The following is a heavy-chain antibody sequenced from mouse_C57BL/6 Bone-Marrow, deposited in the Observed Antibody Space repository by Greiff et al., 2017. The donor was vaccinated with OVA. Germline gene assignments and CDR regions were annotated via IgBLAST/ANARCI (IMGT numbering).Heavy chain of an antibody. D-gene: IGHD2-12*01. J-gene: IGHJ2*01. V-gene: IGHV7-1*01. Sequence: EVKLMESGGGLVQSGRSLRLSCATSGFTFSDFYMEWVRQAPGKGLEWIAASRNKANDYTTEYSASVKGRFIVSRDTSQSILYLQMNALRAEDTAIYYCARDGYDDGGFDYWGQGTTLTVSS. CDR2: SRNKANDYTT. CDR1: GFTFSDFY. CDR3: ARDGYDDGGFDY.